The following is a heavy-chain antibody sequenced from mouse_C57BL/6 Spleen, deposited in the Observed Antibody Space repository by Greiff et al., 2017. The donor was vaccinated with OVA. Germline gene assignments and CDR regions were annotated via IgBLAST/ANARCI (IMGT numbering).Heavy chain of an antibody. J-gene: IGHJ1*03. CDR2: IRNKAHGYTT. CDR1: GFTFTDYY. CDR3: ARWGGSSFYWYFDV. Sequence: EVKLMESGGGLVQPGGSLSLSCAASGFTFTDYYMSWVRQPPGKALEWLGFIRNKAHGYTTEYSASVKGRFTISRDNSQSILYLQMNALRAEDSATYYCARWGGSSFYWYFDVWGTGTTVTVSS. D-gene: IGHD1-1*01. V-gene: IGHV7-3*01.